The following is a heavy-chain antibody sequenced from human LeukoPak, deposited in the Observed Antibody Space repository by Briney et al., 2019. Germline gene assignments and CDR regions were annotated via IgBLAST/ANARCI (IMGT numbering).Heavy chain of an antibody. V-gene: IGHV3-48*01. Sequence: GGSLRLSCAASGFTFSSYSMNWVRQAPGKGLEWVSYISSSSSTIYYADSVKGRFTISRDNSKNTLHLQLNSLRPEDTAVYYCARVKGGIAASGNYFDYWGQGTLVTVSS. CDR3: ARVKGGIAASGNYFDY. J-gene: IGHJ4*02. CDR1: GFTFSSYS. CDR2: ISSSSSTI. D-gene: IGHD6-13*01.